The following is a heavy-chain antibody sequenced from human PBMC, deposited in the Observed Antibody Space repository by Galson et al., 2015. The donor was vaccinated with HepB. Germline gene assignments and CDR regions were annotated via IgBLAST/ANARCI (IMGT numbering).Heavy chain of an antibody. D-gene: IGHD3-3*01. Sequence: SLRLSCAASGFTFSSYGMHWVRQAPGKGLEWVAVISYDGSNKYYADSVKGRFTNSRDNSKNTLYLQMNSLRAEDTAVYYCAKAFFGVVTVDYWGQGTLVTVSS. CDR2: ISYDGSNK. CDR1: GFTFSSYG. J-gene: IGHJ4*02. CDR3: AKAFFGVVTVDY. V-gene: IGHV3-30*18.